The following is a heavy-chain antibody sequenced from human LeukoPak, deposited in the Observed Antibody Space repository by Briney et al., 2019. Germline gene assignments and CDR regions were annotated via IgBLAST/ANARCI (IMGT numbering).Heavy chain of an antibody. CDR1: GGTFTKYG. D-gene: IGHD3-16*01. CDR3: ARRGGFSEFDY. V-gene: IGHV1-69*05. Sequence: SVKVSCKASGGTFTKYGFSWVRQAPGQGPEWMGGVIPIFGTPRFAQKFQGRVAFTTDESTSTAYMELSSLRSEDTGVYYCARRGGFSEFDYWGQGTLVTVSS. CDR2: VIPIFGTP. J-gene: IGHJ4*02.